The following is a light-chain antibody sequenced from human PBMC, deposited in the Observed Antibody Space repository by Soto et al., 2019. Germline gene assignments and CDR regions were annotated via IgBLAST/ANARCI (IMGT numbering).Light chain of an antibody. Sequence: QSVLTQPPSVSGAPGQRVTISCTGSSSNIGAGYDVHWYQQLPGTAPKLLIYGNSNRPSGVPDRFSGSKSGTSASLAITGLQEDDEADYYCQSYDSSRSGVVFGGGTKLTVL. CDR3: QSYDSSRSGVV. V-gene: IGLV1-40*01. CDR1: SSNIGAGYD. J-gene: IGLJ2*01. CDR2: GNS.